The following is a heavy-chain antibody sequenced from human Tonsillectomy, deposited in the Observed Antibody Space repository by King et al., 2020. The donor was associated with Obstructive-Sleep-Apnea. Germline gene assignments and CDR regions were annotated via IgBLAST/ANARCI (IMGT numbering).Heavy chain of an antibody. CDR1: GFAFTNHA. Sequence: VQLVESGGGLVQPGGSLRLSCAASGFAFTNHAMTWVRQAPGRGLEWVSALSGSGGSTFYADSVQGRFSISRDNSNNTVYLHMNSLRAEDTAIYYCARDVFGTGPRLDPWGQGTLVTVSS. D-gene: IGHD6-13*01. V-gene: IGHV3-23*04. CDR2: LSGSGGST. J-gene: IGHJ5*02. CDR3: ARDVFGTGPRLDP.